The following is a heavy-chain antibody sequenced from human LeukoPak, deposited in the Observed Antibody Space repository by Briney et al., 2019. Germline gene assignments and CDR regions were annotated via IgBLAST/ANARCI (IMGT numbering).Heavy chain of an antibody. D-gene: IGHD1-14*01. J-gene: IGHJ4*02. CDR3: ASGARLTTALYYFDY. Sequence: GGSLRLSCSASGFTFSSYGMHWVRQAPGKGLEWVAFIRYDGSNKYYADSVKGRFTISRDNSKNTLYLQMNSLRAEDTAVYYCASGARLTTALYYFDYWGQGTLVTVSS. CDR1: GFTFSSYG. V-gene: IGHV3-30*02. CDR2: IRYDGSNK.